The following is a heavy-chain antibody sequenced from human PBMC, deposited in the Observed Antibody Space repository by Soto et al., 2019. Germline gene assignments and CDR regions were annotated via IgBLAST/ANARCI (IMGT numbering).Heavy chain of an antibody. J-gene: IGHJ5*02. CDR1: GDSMTSSSYY. V-gene: IGHV4-39*01. Sequence: KPSETLSLTCTVSGDSMTSSSYYWGWIRQPPGKGLEWIGSIYYSERTSYNSGSTYYSPSLKSRVTISGDTSKGQFSLKLSSVTAADTAVYYCARHTRNQFDPWGQGTLVTVSS. CDR2: IYYSERTSYNSGST. CDR3: ARHTRNQFDP.